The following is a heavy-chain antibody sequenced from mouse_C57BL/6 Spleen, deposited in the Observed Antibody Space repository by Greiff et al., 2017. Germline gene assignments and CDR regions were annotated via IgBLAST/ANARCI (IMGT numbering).Heavy chain of an antibody. CDR3: AGHHGGNGYFNY. J-gene: IGHJ2*01. V-gene: IGHV5-6*02. CDR2: ISSGGSYT. CDR1: GFTFSSYG. Sequence: EVKLVEPGGDLVKPGGSLKLSCAASGFTFSSYGMSWVRQTPDKRLEWVATISSGGSYTYYPDSVKGRFTISRDNAKNTLYLQMSSLKSEDTAMYYCAGHHGGNGYFNYWDQGTTLTVSS. D-gene: IGHD1-2*01.